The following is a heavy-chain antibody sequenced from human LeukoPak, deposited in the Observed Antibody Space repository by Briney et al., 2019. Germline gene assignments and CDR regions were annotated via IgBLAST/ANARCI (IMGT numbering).Heavy chain of an antibody. CDR1: GGSFSGYY. CDR3: ARRGSYSSGWYEHRYYYYGMDV. Sequence: SETLSLTCAVYGGSFSGYYWSWICQPPGKGLEWIGEINHSGSTNYNPSLKSRVTISVDTSKNQFSLKLSSVTAADTAVYYCARRGSYSSGWYEHRYYYYGMDVWGQGTTVTVSS. J-gene: IGHJ6*02. CDR2: INHSGST. V-gene: IGHV4-34*01. D-gene: IGHD6-19*01.